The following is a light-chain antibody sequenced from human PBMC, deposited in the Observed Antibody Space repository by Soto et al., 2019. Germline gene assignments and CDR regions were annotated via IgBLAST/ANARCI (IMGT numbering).Light chain of an antibody. Sequence: QSALTQPASVSGSPGQSITISCTGTSSDVGGYNYVSWYQQDPGKAPKLMIYEVSNRPSGVSNRFSGSRSGNTASLTISGLQAEDEAHYYCSSFTSSSTWVFGGGTKLTVL. CDR2: EVS. CDR1: SSDVGGYNY. CDR3: SSFTSSSTWV. J-gene: IGLJ3*02. V-gene: IGLV2-14*01.